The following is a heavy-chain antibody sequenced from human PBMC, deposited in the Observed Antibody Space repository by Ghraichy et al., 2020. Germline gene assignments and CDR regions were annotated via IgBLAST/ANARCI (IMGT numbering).Heavy chain of an antibody. J-gene: IGHJ6*02. CDR3: AKPDPRLGITGWAYNMDV. CDR1: GFTFANSV. Sequence: GGSLRLSCVASGFTFANSVMTWVRQPPGKGLEWVSSISGSGNNPSYADSVKGRFTISRDNSKNTLYLQMTTLRAEDAAVYYCAKPDPRLGITGWAYNMDVWGQGTTVTVSS. V-gene: IGHV3-23*01. D-gene: IGHD3-9*01. CDR2: ISGSGNNP.